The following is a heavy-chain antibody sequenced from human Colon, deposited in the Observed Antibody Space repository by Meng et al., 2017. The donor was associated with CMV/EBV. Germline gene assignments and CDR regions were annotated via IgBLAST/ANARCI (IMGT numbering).Heavy chain of an antibody. D-gene: IGHD5-12*01. CDR2: INPNSGVT. V-gene: IGHV1-2*02. CDR3: ARGGGYERGLDY. CDR1: GYTFTGYY. J-gene: IGHJ4*02. Sequence: ASVKVSCKASGYTFTGYYMHWVRQAPGQGLEWMGWINPNSGVTNYAQKFQGRVTMTRDTSISTAYMELSRLRSDDTAVYYSARGGGYERGLDYWGQGTLVTVSS.